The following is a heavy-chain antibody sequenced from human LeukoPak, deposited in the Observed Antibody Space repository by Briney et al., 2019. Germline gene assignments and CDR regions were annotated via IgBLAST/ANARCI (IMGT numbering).Heavy chain of an antibody. D-gene: IGHD3-10*01. V-gene: IGHV4-59*01. Sequence: SETLSLTCTVSGGSISSYYWSWIRQPPGKGLEWIGYIYYSGSTNYNPSLKSRVTISVDTSKNQFSLKLSSVTAADTAVYYCARDSSGSLYFDYWGQGTLVTVSP. J-gene: IGHJ4*02. CDR1: GGSISSYY. CDR2: IYYSGST. CDR3: ARDSSGSLYFDY.